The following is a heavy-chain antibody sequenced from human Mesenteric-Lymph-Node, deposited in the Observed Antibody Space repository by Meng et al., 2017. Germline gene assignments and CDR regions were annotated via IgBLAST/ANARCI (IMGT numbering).Heavy chain of an antibody. CDR1: GGSISSSSYY. Sequence: SETLSLTCTVSGGSISSSSYYWGWIRQPPGKGLEWIGSIYYSGSTYYNPSLKSRVTISVDTSKNQFSLKLSSVTAADTAVYYCARDVYSSGCRYFQHWGQGTLVTVSS. V-gene: IGHV4-39*07. CDR2: IYYSGST. D-gene: IGHD6-19*01. J-gene: IGHJ1*01. CDR3: ARDVYSSGCRYFQH.